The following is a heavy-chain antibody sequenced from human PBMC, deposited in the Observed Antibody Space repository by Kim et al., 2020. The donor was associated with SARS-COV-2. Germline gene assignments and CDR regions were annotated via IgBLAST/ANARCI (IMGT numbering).Heavy chain of an antibody. Sequence: GGSLRLSCAASGFTFGDYAIHWVRQAPGKGLEWVSGISWNSGSIGYADSVKGRFTISRDNAKNSLYLQMNSLRAEDTALYYCAKVSAHSYGKRMYVWGQGSAVTVSS. J-gene: IGHJ6*02. D-gene: IGHD5-18*01. CDR3: AKVSAHSYGKRMYV. V-gene: IGHV3-9*01. CDR2: ISWNSGSI. CDR1: GFTFGDYA.